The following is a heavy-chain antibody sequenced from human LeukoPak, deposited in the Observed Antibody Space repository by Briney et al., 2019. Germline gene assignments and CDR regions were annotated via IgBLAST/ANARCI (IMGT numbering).Heavy chain of an antibody. CDR3: ARLGNTYYYDSSGYYFDY. D-gene: IGHD3-22*01. V-gene: IGHV1-3*01. Sequence: GASVNVSCTASGYTFTIYAMHWVRQAPGQRLEWMGWINAGNGNAKYSQKFQGRVTITADESTSTAYMELSSLRSEDTAVYYCARLGNTYYYDSSGYYFDYWGQGTLVTVSS. CDR1: GYTFTIYA. J-gene: IGHJ4*02. CDR2: INAGNGNA.